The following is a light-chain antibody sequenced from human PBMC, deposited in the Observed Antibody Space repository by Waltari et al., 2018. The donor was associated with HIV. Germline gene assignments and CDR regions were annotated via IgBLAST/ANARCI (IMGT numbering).Light chain of an antibody. Sequence: VAISCTGSSNDIGTYNFVSWYQHHPGKAPKLIIYDVTRRPPGIPDRFSGTKSGYTASLTVSDLQVEDEADYYCVSYSEKDTFLLFGGGTKLAV. CDR1: SNDIGTYNF. V-gene: IGLV2-8*01. CDR2: DVT. J-gene: IGLJ2*01. CDR3: VSYSEKDTFLL.